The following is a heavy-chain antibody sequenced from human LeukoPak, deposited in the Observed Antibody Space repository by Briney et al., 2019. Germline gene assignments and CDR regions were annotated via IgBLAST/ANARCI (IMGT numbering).Heavy chain of an antibody. J-gene: IGHJ4*02. CDR1: GYTFTGYY. CDR3: AREGGDGDYERYYFDY. D-gene: IGHD4-17*01. Sequence: ASVKVSCKASGYTFTGYYMHWVRQAPGQGLEWMGIINPSGGSTSYAQKFQGRVTMTRDTSTSTVYMELSSLRSEDTAVYYCAREGGDGDYERYYFDYWGQGTLVTVSS. V-gene: IGHV1-46*01. CDR2: INPSGGST.